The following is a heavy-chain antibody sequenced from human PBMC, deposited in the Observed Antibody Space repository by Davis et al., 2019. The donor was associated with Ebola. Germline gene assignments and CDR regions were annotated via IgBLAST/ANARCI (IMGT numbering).Heavy chain of an antibody. CDR2: ISSSSSTI. V-gene: IGHV3-48*02. Sequence: GESLKISCAASGFTFSSYSMNWVRQAPGKGLEWVSYISSSSSTIYYADSVKGRFTISRDNAKNSLYLQMNSLRDEDTAVYYCAKDDPTTVDYWGQGTLVTVSS. D-gene: IGHD4-17*01. CDR1: GFTFSSYS. J-gene: IGHJ4*02. CDR3: AKDDPTTVDY.